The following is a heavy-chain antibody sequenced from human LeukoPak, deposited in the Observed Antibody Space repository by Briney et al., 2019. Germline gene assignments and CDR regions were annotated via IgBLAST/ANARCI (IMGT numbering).Heavy chain of an antibody. J-gene: IGHJ4*02. D-gene: IGHD3-10*01. Sequence: PGGSLRLSCAASGFTFSSYAMSWVRQAPGKGLEWVSGISGSGGSTYYADPVKGRFTISRDNSKNTLYLQMNSLRAEDTAVYYCAKTGSGSYYPYFDYWGQGTLGTGSS. CDR2: ISGSGGST. CDR1: GFTFSSYA. CDR3: AKTGSGSYYPYFDY. V-gene: IGHV3-23*01.